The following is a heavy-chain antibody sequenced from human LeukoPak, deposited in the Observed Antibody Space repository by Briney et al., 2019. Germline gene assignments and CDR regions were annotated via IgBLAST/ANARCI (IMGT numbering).Heavy chain of an antibody. CDR3: ARARYDYVWGSYRHGGFDY. V-gene: IGHV3-23*01. CDR1: GFTFSSYA. Sequence: GGSLRLSCAASGFTFSSYAMSWVRQAPGKGLEWVSAISGSGGSTYYADSVKGRFTISRDNAKNTLYLQMNSLRAEDTAVYYCARARYDYVWGSYRHGGFDYWGQGTLVTVSS. D-gene: IGHD3-16*02. J-gene: IGHJ4*02. CDR2: ISGSGGST.